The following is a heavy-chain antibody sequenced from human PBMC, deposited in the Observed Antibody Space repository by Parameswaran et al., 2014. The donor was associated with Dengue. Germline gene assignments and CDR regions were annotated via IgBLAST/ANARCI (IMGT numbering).Heavy chain of an antibody. J-gene: IGHJ6*03. Sequence: WIRQPPGKGLEWIGEINHSGSTNYNPSLKSRVTISVDTSKNQFSLKLSSVTAADTAVYYCARISGSPPPAAKYCSGGSCYRYYYYMDVWGKGTTVTVSS. V-gene: IGHV4-34*01. CDR3: ARISGSPPPAAKYCSGGSCYRYYYYMDV. CDR2: INHSGST. D-gene: IGHD2-15*01.